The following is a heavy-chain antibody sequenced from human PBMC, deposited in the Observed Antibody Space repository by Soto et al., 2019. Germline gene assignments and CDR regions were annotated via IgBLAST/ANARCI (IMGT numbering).Heavy chain of an antibody. CDR2: IKSKTDGGTT. V-gene: IGHV3-15*01. CDR1: GFTFSDSW. CDR3: TTDDYIRGNYRVRWAY. Sequence: PGGSLRLSCAGSGFTFSDSWMSWVRQAPGKGLEWVARIKSKTDGGTTDYAAPVTGRFTISRDDSRNTLSLQMNSLKTEDTAIYYCTTDDYIRGNYRVRWAYWGLGTMVTVSS. J-gene: IGHJ4*02. D-gene: IGHD3-16*02.